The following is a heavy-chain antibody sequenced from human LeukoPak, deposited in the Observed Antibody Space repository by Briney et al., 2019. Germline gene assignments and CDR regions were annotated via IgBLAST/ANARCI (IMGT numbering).Heavy chain of an antibody. D-gene: IGHD3-22*01. CDR3: ATDREGDPSAYYLV. V-gene: IGHV3-23*01. CDR1: GFTFSGYA. J-gene: IGHJ4*02. CDR2: ISDNGGRT. Sequence: GGSLRLSCAASGFTFSGYAMSWVRQAPGKGLEWVLTISDNGGRTYYADSVKGRFTISRDNSKNTLFLQMNSLRAEDSAVYYCATDREGDPSAYYLVGGQGTLTTVSS.